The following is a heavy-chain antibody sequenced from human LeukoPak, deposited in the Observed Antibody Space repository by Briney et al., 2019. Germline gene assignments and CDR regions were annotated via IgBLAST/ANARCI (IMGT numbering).Heavy chain of an antibody. V-gene: IGHV1-46*01. Sequence: ASVKVSCKASGYTFTSYYMHWVRQAPGRGLEWMGIISPSGGSTSYAQKFQGRVTMTRDTSTSTVYMELSSLRSEDTAVYYCARALRWTSGSLYYFDYWGQGTLVTVSS. CDR3: ARALRWTSGSLYYFDY. CDR2: ISPSGGST. CDR1: GYTFTSYY. D-gene: IGHD1-26*01. J-gene: IGHJ4*02.